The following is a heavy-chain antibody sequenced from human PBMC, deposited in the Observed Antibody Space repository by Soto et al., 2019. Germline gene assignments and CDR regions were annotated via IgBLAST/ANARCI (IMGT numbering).Heavy chain of an antibody. CDR3: AKKHSGSSLAY. CDR2: MNPHTGET. V-gene: IGHV1-8*02. D-gene: IGHD6-6*01. CDR1: GYNFISSE. Sequence: QVQLVQSGAEVKKPGASVKVSCKTSGYNFISSEISRVRQAPGQGLELMGWMNPHTGETDATRKFQGRLTMTRNTSINTAYLELSSLTSEDTAVYYCAKKHSGSSLAYWGQGSLVTVSS. J-gene: IGHJ4*02.